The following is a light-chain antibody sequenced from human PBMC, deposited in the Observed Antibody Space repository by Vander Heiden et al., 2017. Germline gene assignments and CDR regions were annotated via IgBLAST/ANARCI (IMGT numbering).Light chain of an antibody. CDR2: GAS. CDR3: QQDGSSPYT. CDR1: QSVSSSY. V-gene: IGKV3-20*01. Sequence: EVVLTQSPGTLSLSPGERATLSCRASQSVSSSYLAWYQQKPGQAPRLLIYGASSRATGIPDRFSGSGSGTDFTLTISRLEAEDVAVYYCQQDGSSPYTFGRGTKLEIK. J-gene: IGKJ2*01.